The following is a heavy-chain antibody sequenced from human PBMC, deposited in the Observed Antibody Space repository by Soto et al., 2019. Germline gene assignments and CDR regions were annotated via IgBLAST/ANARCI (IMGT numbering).Heavy chain of an antibody. CDR3: ARAREYDLLTAREYALDV. D-gene: IGHD3-9*01. J-gene: IGHJ6*02. CDR2: IMPVFGTA. CDR1: GGSFRNYG. Sequence: QVQLVQSGAAVKKPGSSVRVSCKVSGGSFRNYGITWVRQSPGQGLEWMGGIMPVFGTAVYAQKFQGRVTISADAFPTTASLELSSLGSDDSGVYFGARAREYDLLTAREYALDVWGQGTTVTV. V-gene: IGHV1-69*01.